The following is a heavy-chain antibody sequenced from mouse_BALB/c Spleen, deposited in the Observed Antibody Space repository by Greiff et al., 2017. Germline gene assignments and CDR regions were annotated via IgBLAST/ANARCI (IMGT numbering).Heavy chain of an antibody. J-gene: IGHJ2*01. Sequence: VQLQESGPGLVKPSQSLSLTCSVTGYSITSGYYWNWIRQFPGNKLEWMGYISYDGSNNYNPSLKNRISITRDTSKNQFFLKLNSVTTEDTATYYCARGYDRRDFDYWGQGTTLTVSS. D-gene: IGHD2-3*01. CDR1: GYSITSGYY. CDR2: ISYDGSN. CDR3: ARGYDRRDFDY. V-gene: IGHV3-6*02.